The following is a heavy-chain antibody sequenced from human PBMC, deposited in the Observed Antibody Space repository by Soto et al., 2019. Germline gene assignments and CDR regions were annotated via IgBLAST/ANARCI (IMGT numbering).Heavy chain of an antibody. J-gene: IGHJ4*02. CDR1: GYTFTSCY. CDR2: IKPDADTT. CDR3: ARDVAVEVATIAAY. Sequence: GASVKVSCKASGYTFTSCYIHWVRQAPGQGLEYMGVIKPDADTTTYAQKFQGRVTMTTDTFTSTVYMEMSSLRSEDMALYYCARDVAVEVATIAAYWGQGTMGTVSS. D-gene: IGHD5-12*01. V-gene: IGHV1-46*01.